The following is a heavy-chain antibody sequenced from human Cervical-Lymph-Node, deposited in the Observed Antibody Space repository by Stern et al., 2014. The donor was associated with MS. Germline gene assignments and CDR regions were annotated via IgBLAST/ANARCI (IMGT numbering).Heavy chain of an antibody. J-gene: IGHJ4*02. CDR3: ANRDMGYTYGRHDY. Sequence: QVPLVQSGAEVKKPGSSVKVPCKASGGTFNNHVISWVRQAHGQGLEWMGGIIPMFGTPNYAQKFQGRVTIIADKSTSTVHMVLRNLSDEDTAMYYCANRDMGYTYGRHDYWGQGTLVTV. D-gene: IGHD5-12*01. CDR1: GGTFNNHV. CDR2: IIPMFGTP. V-gene: IGHV1-69*06.